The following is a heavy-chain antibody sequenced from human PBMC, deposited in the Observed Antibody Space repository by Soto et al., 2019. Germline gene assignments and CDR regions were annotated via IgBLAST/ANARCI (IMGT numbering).Heavy chain of an antibody. CDR1: GGSFSGYY. CDR3: AREYGGNSGTFDY. D-gene: IGHD2-21*02. Sequence: QVQLQQWGAGLLKPSETLSLTCAVYGGSFSGYYWSWIRQPPGKGLEWIGEINHSGSTNYNPSLKSRVTISVDTSKNQFSLKLSSVTAADTAVYYCAREYGGNSGTFDYWGQGTLVTFSS. V-gene: IGHV4-34*01. CDR2: INHSGST. J-gene: IGHJ4*02.